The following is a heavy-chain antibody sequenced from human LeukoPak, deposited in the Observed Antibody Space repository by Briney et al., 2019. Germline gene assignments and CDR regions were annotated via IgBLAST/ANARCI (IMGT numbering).Heavy chain of an antibody. CDR1: GFTFSTYT. CDR3: ASDTYSSSSYYFDY. CDR2: ISFDGSNR. J-gene: IGHJ4*02. D-gene: IGHD6-6*01. V-gene: IGHV3-30-3*01. Sequence: GTSLRLSCAASGFTFSTYTMHWVRQAPGKGLEWVAVISFDGSNRYYADSVKGRLTISRDNSKNTLYLQMNSLRFEDTAVYFCASDTYSSSSYYFDYWGQGTLVTVSS.